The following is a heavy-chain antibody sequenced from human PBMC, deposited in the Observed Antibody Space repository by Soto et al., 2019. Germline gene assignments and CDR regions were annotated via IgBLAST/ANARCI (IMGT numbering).Heavy chain of an antibody. J-gene: IGHJ5*02. CDR2: ISGSGGST. D-gene: IGHD2-2*01. CDR1: GFTFSSYA. Sequence: EVQLLESGGGLVQPGGSLRLSCAASGFTFSSYAMSWVRQAPGKGLEWVSAISGSGGSTYYADSVKGRFTISRDNSKNTLYLQMNSLRAEDTAVYYCAKHDIVVAIRRNWFAPWGQGTLVTVSS. V-gene: IGHV3-23*01. CDR3: AKHDIVVAIRRNWFAP.